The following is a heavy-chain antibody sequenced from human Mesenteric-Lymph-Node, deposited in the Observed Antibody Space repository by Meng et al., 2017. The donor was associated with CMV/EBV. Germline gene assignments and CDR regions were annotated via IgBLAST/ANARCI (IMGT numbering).Heavy chain of an antibody. CDR3: ARDGDYYDSSGYNPFDY. CDR2: IYYSGST. V-gene: IGHV4-39*07. CDR1: GGSISSSSYY. D-gene: IGHD3-22*01. J-gene: IGHJ4*02. Sequence: QLQLQESAPGLVEPSETLSLPCTVSGGSISSSSYYWGWIRQPPGKGLEWIGSIYYSGSTYYNPSLKSRVTISVDTSKNQFSLKLSSVTAADTAVYYCARDGDYYDSSGYNPFDYWGQGTLVTVSS.